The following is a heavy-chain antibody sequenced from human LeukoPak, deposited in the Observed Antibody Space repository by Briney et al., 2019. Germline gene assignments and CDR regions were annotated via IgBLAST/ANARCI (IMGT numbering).Heavy chain of an antibody. D-gene: IGHD2-8*01. Sequence: GASVKVSCKVSGYTLTELSMHWVRQAPGKGLEWMGGFDPEDGETIYAQKFQGRVTMTEDTFTDTAYMELSSLRSEDTAVYYCATLTAEGLYCTNGVCLYFDYWGQGTLVTVSS. J-gene: IGHJ4*02. V-gene: IGHV1-24*01. CDR1: GYTLTELS. CDR3: ATLTAEGLYCTNGVCLYFDY. CDR2: FDPEDGET.